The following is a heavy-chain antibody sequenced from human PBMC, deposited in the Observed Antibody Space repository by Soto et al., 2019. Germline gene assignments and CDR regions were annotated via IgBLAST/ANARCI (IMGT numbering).Heavy chain of an antibody. CDR2: IYPGDSDT. V-gene: IGHV5-51*01. J-gene: IGHJ5*02. Sequence: GESLKISCKGSGYSFTSYWIGWVRQMPGKGLEWMGIIYPGDSDTRYSPSFQGQVTISADKSISTAYLQWSSLKASDTAMYYCARHGAILYSGIAVAGTRDWFDPWGQGTLVTVSS. CDR3: ARHGAILYSGIAVAGTRDWFDP. D-gene: IGHD6-19*01. CDR1: GYSFTSYW.